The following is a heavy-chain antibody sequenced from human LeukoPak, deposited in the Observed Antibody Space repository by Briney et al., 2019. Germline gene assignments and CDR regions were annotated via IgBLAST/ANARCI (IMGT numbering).Heavy chain of an antibody. V-gene: IGHV1-18*01. CDR3: ARDSLGIRGMDV. CDR1: VYTFTIYG. D-gene: IGHD3-16*02. J-gene: IGHJ6*04. Sequence: ASVTVSFTSSVYTFTIYGSSWVRQAPGQGLEWMGWISAYNGNTNYAQKLQGRVTMTTDTSTSTAYMELRSLRSDDTAVYYCARDSLGIRGMDVWGKGTTVTVSS. CDR2: ISAYNGNT.